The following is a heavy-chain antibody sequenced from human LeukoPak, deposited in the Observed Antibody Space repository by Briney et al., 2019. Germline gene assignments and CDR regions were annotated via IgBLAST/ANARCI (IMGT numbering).Heavy chain of an antibody. V-gene: IGHV3-48*03. Sequence: PGGPLRLSCTASGLPFSSYEMNWVRQAPGKGLEWISYISSRGTTIYYADSVKGRFTISRDNAENSLYLQMNSLRAEDTAVYYCARVYDTSGYKTPPPDYWGQGTLVTVSS. CDR2: ISSRGTTI. CDR1: GLPFSSYE. CDR3: ARVYDTSGYKTPPPDY. J-gene: IGHJ4*02. D-gene: IGHD3-22*01.